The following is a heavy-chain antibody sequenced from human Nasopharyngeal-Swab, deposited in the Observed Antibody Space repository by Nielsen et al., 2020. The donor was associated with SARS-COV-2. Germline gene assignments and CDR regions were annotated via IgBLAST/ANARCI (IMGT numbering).Heavy chain of an antibody. CDR2: ISYDGSNK. CDR3: TIIPLDILTGYYQYYFDY. CDR1: GFTFSSYA. D-gene: IGHD3-9*01. J-gene: IGHJ4*02. V-gene: IGHV3-30-3*01. Sequence: GGSLRLSCAASGFTFSSYAMHWVRQAPGKGLEWVAVISYDGSNKYYADSVKGRFTISRDNSKNTLYLQMNSLKTEDTAVYYCTIIPLDILTGYYQYYFDYWGQGTLVTVSS.